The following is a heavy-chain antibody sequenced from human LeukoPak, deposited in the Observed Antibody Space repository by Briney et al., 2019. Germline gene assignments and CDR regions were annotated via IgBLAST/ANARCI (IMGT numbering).Heavy chain of an antibody. J-gene: IGHJ4*02. CDR3: AKDAGSYDSSGYSFDY. Sequence: GGSLRLSCAASEFTFSSYGMHWVRQAPGKGLEWVAFIRYDGSNKYYADSVKGRFTISRDNSKNTLYLQMNSLRAEDTAVYYCAKDAGSYDSSGYSFDYWGQGTLVTVSS. CDR1: EFTFSSYG. D-gene: IGHD3-22*01. CDR2: IRYDGSNK. V-gene: IGHV3-30*02.